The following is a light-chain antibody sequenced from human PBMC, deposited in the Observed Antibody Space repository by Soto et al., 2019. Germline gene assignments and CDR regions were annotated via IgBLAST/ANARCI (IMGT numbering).Light chain of an antibody. Sequence: QSALTQPPSASGSPGQSVTISCTGTSSDVGNYNYVSWYQQHPGKAPKLMIYEVSKRPSGVPDRFSGSKSGNTASLTVSGLQAEDEADYYCCSYAGSNNPVLFGGGTQLTVL. CDR1: SSDVGNYNY. CDR3: CSYAGSNNPVL. V-gene: IGLV2-8*01. CDR2: EVS. J-gene: IGLJ2*01.